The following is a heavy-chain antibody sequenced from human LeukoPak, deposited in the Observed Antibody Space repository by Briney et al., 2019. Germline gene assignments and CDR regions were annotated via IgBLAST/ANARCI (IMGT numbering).Heavy chain of an antibody. Sequence: PGGSLRLSCAASGFTFSNYWMHWVRQAPEKGLVWVSRINSDGSSTSYADSVKGRFTISRDNAKNTLYLQMNSVRAEDTAVYYCARDRRSGWYSDHTSEFDPWGQGTLVTVSS. D-gene: IGHD6-19*01. V-gene: IGHV3-74*01. CDR2: INSDGSST. J-gene: IGHJ5*02. CDR1: GFTFSNYW. CDR3: ARDRRSGWYSDHTSEFDP.